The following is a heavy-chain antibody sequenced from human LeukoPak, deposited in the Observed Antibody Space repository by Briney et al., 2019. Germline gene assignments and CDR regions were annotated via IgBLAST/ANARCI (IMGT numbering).Heavy chain of an antibody. CDR2: IYDSGST. CDR1: GGSISSGGHP. V-gene: IGHV4-30-2*06. Sequence: SQTLSLTCIMSGGSISSGGHPWSWIRQSPGKGLEWIGYIYDSGSTFYNPSLKSRVTMSIDRSNNQFSLKLSSVTAAVTAVYYCARESNINNWFDPWGQGTLVTVSS. CDR3: ARESNINNWFDP. J-gene: IGHJ5*02. D-gene: IGHD2/OR15-2a*01.